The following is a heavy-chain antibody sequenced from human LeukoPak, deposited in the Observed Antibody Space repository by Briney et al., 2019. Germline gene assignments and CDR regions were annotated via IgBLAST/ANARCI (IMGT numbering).Heavy chain of an antibody. J-gene: IGHJ5*02. V-gene: IGHV1-2*02. D-gene: IGHD6-13*01. CDR3: ARDPTHSSSWDRFDP. CDR2: INPNSGGT. CDR1: GYTFTGYY. Sequence: GASVTVSCKASGYTFTGYYMHWVRQAPGQGLEWMGWINPNSGGTNYAQKFQGRVTMTRDTSISTAYMELSSLSSDDTAVYYCARDPTHSSSWDRFDPWGQGTLVTVSS.